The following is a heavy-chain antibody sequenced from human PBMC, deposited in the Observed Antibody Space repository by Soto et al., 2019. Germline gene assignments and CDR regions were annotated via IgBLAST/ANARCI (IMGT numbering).Heavy chain of an antibody. J-gene: IGHJ6*02. D-gene: IGHD6-6*01. CDR3: ARDAYSSSYYGMDV. CDR2: IKQDGSNK. CDR1: GFTFSSYW. Sequence: PGGSLRLSCAASGFTFSSYWMSWVRQAPGKGLEWVANIKQDGSNKYYADSVKGRFTISRDNSKNTLYLQMNSLRAEDTAVYYCARDAYSSSYYGMDVWGQGTTVTVSS. V-gene: IGHV3-7*01.